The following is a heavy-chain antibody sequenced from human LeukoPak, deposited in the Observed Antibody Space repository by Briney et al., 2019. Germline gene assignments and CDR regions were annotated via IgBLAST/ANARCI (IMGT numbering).Heavy chain of an antibody. J-gene: IGHJ5*02. CDR1: GFTFSSYA. CDR3: ARISHDSYNWFDP. CDR2: ISYDGSNK. Sequence: GGSLRLSCAASGFTFSSYAMHWVRQAPGKGLEWVAVISYDGSNKYYADSVKGRFTISRDNSKNTLYLQMNSLRAEDTAVYYCARISHDSYNWFDPWGQGTLVTVSS. D-gene: IGHD1-1*01. V-gene: IGHV3-30*04.